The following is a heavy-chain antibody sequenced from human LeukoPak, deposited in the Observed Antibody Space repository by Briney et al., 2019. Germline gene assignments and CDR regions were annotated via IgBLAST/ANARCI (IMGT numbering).Heavy chain of an antibody. D-gene: IGHD5-18*01. J-gene: IGHJ4*02. CDR3: ARRGDTAMDPFDY. Sequence: GGSLQISCEGSGSSFTSYWIGWVRPLPGKGLEWMGIIYPGDSDTRYSPSLQGQVTISADKSISTAYLQWSSLKASATAMYYCARRGDTAMDPFDYWGQGTLVTVSS. CDR1: GSSFTSYW. V-gene: IGHV5-51*01. CDR2: IYPGDSDT.